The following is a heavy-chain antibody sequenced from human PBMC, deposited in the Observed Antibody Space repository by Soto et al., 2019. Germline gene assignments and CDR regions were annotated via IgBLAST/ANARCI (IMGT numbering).Heavy chain of an antibody. Sequence: EALSRTCVVYGGSFSGNYWSWIRQPPGKGLEWIGEINHSGSTNYNPSLKSRVTISVDTSKNQFSLKLSSVTAADTAVYYCARGMDYYGSGSSWFDPWAQGPLVTVSS. CDR1: GGSFSGNY. CDR2: INHSGST. CDR3: ARGMDYYGSGSSWFDP. V-gene: IGHV4-34*01. D-gene: IGHD3-10*01. J-gene: IGHJ5*02.